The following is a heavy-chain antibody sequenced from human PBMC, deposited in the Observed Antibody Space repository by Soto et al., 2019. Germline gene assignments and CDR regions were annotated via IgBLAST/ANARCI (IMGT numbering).Heavy chain of an antibody. J-gene: IGHJ4*02. Sequence: GGSLRLSCVVSGLTVSSNSMNWVRQAPGKGLEWVSSIYSGGRTNYADSVKGRFAISRDTSKNTLYLQMSLLRVEDTAVYYCARDMPLFSFGYQRASYFDHWGQGALVTLSS. CDR2: IYSGGRT. V-gene: IGHV3-66*01. CDR1: GLTVSSNS. D-gene: IGHD3-10*01. CDR3: ARDMPLFSFGYQRASYFDH.